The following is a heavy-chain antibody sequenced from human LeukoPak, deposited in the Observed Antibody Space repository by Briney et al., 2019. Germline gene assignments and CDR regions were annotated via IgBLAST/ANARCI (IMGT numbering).Heavy chain of an antibody. D-gene: IGHD3-16*01. V-gene: IGHV3-7*03. J-gene: IGHJ6*02. CDR2: INHNGSVN. CDR1: GFTFSSYW. Sequence: GGSLRLSCAASGFTFSSYWMNWARQAPGKGLEWVASINHNGSVNYYVDSVRGRFTISRDNAKNSLYLQMSNLRAEDTAVYFCARGGGLDVWGQGATVTVSS. CDR3: ARGGGLDV.